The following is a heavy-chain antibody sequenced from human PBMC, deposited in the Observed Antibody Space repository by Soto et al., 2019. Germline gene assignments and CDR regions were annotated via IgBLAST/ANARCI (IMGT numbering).Heavy chain of an antibody. J-gene: IGHJ6*03. CDR2: ISAYNGDT. V-gene: IGHV1-18*01. CDR3: ARSYNYDSCYYMDV. CDR1: GYTFGNHG. Sequence: QAQLVQSAAEVRKPGASVKLSCKASGYTFGNHGISWVRQAPGQGLEWMGWISAYNGDTNYAQKVQGRVTMTTDTSTSTAYMDLRSLRSDDTAVYYCARSYNYDSCYYMDVWGKGTTVSVAS. D-gene: IGHD5-18*01.